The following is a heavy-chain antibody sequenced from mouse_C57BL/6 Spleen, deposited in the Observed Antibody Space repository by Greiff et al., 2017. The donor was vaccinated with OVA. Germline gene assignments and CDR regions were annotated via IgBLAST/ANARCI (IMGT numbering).Heavy chain of an antibody. CDR2: INPSNGGT. Sequence: VQLQQSGTELVKPGASVKLSCKASGYTFTSYWMHWVKQRPGQGLEWIGNINPSNGGTNYNEKFKSKATLPVDKSSSTAYMQLSSLTSEDAAVYYCARYGYGSSWFAYWGQGTLVTVSA. D-gene: IGHD1-1*01. CDR1: GYTFTSYW. J-gene: IGHJ3*01. V-gene: IGHV1-53*01. CDR3: ARYGYGSSWFAY.